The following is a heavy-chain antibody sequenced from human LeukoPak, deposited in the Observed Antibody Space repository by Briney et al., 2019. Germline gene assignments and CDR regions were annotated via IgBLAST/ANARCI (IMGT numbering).Heavy chain of an antibody. CDR3: ARRVQWLAYNWFDP. D-gene: IGHD6-19*01. CDR2: IYTSGST. CDR1: GGSISSYY. J-gene: IGHJ5*02. V-gene: IGHV4-4*09. Sequence: PSETLSLTCTVSGGSISSYYWSWIRQPPGKGLEWIGYIYTSGSTNYNPSLKSRVTISVDTSKNQFSLKLSSVNAADTAVYYCARRVQWLAYNWFDPWGQGTLVTVSS.